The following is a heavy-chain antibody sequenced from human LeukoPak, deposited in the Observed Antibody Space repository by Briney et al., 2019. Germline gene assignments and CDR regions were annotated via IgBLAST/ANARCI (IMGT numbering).Heavy chain of an antibody. CDR3: ARDYPRWYSGSYYDY. V-gene: IGHV4-38-2*02. Sequence: SETLSLTCTVSGYSISSGYYWGWIRQPPGKGLEWIGGIYHSGSTSYNSSLKSRLTLSIDTSKNQFSLKLSSVTAADTAVYYCARDYPRWYSGSYYDYWGQGTLVTVSS. CDR2: IYHSGST. CDR1: GYSISSGYY. J-gene: IGHJ4*02. D-gene: IGHD1-26*01.